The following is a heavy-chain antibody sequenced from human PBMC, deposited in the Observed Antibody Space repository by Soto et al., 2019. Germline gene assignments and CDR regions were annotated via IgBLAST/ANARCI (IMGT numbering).Heavy chain of an antibody. J-gene: IGHJ6*02. D-gene: IGHD3-10*01. CDR1: GFTFSSYW. V-gene: IGHV3-74*01. CDR2: ISSDGSST. Sequence: SLRLSCAASGFTFSSYWMHWVRQAPGKGLVWVSRISSDGSSTTYADSVKGRFTISRDNAKNTLYLQVNSLRAEDTAVYYCARDFLHYGSGPYYSGMDVWGQGTTVTVSS. CDR3: ARDFLHYGSGPYYSGMDV.